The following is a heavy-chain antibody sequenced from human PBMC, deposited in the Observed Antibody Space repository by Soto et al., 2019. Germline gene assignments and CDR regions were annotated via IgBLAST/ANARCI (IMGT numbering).Heavy chain of an antibody. CDR2: IYHSGST. CDR1: GGSISSGGYS. D-gene: IGHD2-15*01. CDR3: ARGPLLGY. V-gene: IGHV4-30-2*01. J-gene: IGHJ4*02. Sequence: PSETLSLTCAVSGGSISSGGYSWSWIRQPPGKGLEWIGYIYHSGSTYYNPSLKSRVTISVDRSKNQFSLKLSSVTAADTAVYYCARGPLLGYWGQGSLVIVSS.